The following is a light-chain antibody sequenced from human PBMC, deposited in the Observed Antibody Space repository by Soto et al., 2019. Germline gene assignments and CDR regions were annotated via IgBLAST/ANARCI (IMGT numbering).Light chain of an antibody. Sequence: AIQMTQSPSSLSASVGDRVTITCRASQDISNDLGWYQQKSGKAPNLLIYGASRLQSGVPSRFSGSGSGTDFTLTISSLQPDDFATYYCLQDHNYPLTFGGGTKVEI. CDR1: QDISND. CDR3: LQDHNYPLT. V-gene: IGKV1-6*01. J-gene: IGKJ4*01. CDR2: GAS.